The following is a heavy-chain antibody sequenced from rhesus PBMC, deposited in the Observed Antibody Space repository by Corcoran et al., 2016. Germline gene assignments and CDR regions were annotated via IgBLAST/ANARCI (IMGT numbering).Heavy chain of an antibody. CDR1: GGSISDRYY. D-gene: IGHD3-3*01. CDR2: IYGRGGHT. CDR3: ASSGITIFGLFITHDACDF. V-gene: IGHV4-106*01. Sequence: VQLQESGPGLVKTSETLSLTCPVSGGSISDRYYWNWIRQPPGEGPEWMGRIYGRGGHTSYHPSQKWRVTISTVTCKNQFAPELCSVTAADLAVYYCASSGITIFGLFITHDACDFWGQGLRVTVSS. J-gene: IGHJ3*01.